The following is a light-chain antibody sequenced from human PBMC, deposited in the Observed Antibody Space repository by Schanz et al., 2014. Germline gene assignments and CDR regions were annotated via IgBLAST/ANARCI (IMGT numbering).Light chain of an antibody. CDR3: SSYAGSNNVV. Sequence: QSVLTQPPSASGTPGQRITISCSGSNSNVGSNYVYWFQQFPGTAPKLLIYGNSNRPSGVPDRFSGSKSGTSASLAISGLQSEDEADYYCSSYAGSNNVVFGGGTKLTVL. J-gene: IGLJ2*01. CDR1: NSNVGSNY. V-gene: IGLV1-47*02. CDR2: GNS.